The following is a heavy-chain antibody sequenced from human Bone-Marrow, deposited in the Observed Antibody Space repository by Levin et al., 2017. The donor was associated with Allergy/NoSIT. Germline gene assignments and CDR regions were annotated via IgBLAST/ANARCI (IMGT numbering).Heavy chain of an antibody. V-gene: IGHV1-69*04. D-gene: IGHD5-12*01. Sequence: PGESLKISCKASGGTFSSYAISWVRQAPGQGLEWMGRIIPILGIANYAQKFQGRVTITADKSTSTAYMELSSLRSEDTAVYYCASSIVATMYYFDYWGQGTLVTVSS. CDR1: GGTFSSYA. CDR3: ASSIVATMYYFDY. J-gene: IGHJ4*02. CDR2: IIPILGIA.